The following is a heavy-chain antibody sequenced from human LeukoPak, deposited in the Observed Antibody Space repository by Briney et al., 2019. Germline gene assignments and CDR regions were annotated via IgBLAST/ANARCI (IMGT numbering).Heavy chain of an antibody. CDR1: GGSISSYY. J-gene: IGHJ2*01. CDR2: IYYSGST. V-gene: IGHV4-59*08. CDR3: ARRGGYGGNSWYFDL. D-gene: IGHD4-23*01. Sequence: SETLSLTCTVSGGSISSYYWSWIRQPPGKGLEWIGYIYYSGSTNYNPSLKSRVTISVDTSKNQFSLKLRSVTAADTVVYYCARRGGYGGNSWYFDLWGRGTLVTVSS.